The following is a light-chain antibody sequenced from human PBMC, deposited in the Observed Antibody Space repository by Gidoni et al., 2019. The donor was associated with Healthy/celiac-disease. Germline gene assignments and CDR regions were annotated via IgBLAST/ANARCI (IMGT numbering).Light chain of an antibody. CDR1: QSISSY. CDR2: AAS. V-gene: IGKV1-39*01. CDR3: QQSYSTPET. J-gene: IGKJ3*01. Sequence: DIQMTQSPSSLSASVGDRVTITCRASQSISSYLNWYQQKPGKAPKLLIYAASSLQSGVPSRFSGSGSGKDFNLTISSLQPEDFATYYCQQSYSTPETFGSGTKVDIK.